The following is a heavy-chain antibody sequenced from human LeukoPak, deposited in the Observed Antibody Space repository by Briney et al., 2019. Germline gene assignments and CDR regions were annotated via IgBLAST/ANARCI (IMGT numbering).Heavy chain of an antibody. CDR2: INGDGTST. V-gene: IGHV3-74*01. J-gene: IGHJ3*02. CDR3: ARTGSGGDLDI. Sequence: PGGSLRLSCAASGFTFSNHWLHWVRQPPGKGLVWVSRINGDGTSTIYADSVKGRFTISRDNAKSTVYLQMNSLRAEDTAVYYCARTGSGGDLDIWGQGTMVTVSS. D-gene: IGHD2-15*01. CDR1: GFTFSNHW.